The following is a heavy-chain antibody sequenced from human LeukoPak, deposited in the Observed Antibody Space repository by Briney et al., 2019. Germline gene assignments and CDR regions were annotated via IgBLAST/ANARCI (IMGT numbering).Heavy chain of an antibody. CDR3: ARTPPLYCSGGSCYPGPFFQH. Sequence: ASVKVSCKASGYTFTSYGISWVRQAPGQGLEWMGWISAYNGNTNYAQKLQGRVTMTTDTSTSTAYMELRSLRSDDTAVYYCARTPPLYCSGGSCYPGPFFQHWGQGTLVTVSS. J-gene: IGHJ1*01. CDR2: ISAYNGNT. CDR1: GYTFTSYG. V-gene: IGHV1-18*01. D-gene: IGHD2-15*01.